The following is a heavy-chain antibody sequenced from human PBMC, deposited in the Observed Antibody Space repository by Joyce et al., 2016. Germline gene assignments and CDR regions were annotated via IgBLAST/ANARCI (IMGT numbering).Heavy chain of an antibody. J-gene: IGHJ3*02. V-gene: IGHV1-2*02. CDR1: GNTFRAYY. D-gene: IGHD3-22*01. CDR3: ASSPPPDTTGYSDSFDI. Sequence: QVQLEQSGAEVKEPGASVKVSCQASGNTFRAYYFHWVRQAPGQGREWIGGINRNSGGTNYAQKFQGRVTLTRDTSISTVYRELTRLGLDDTAIYFCASSPPPDTTGYSDSFDIWGQGTMVTVSS. CDR2: INRNSGGT.